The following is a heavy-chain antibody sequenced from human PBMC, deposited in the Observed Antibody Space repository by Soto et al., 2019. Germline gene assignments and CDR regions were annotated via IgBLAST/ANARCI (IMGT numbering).Heavy chain of an antibody. Sequence: QVQLVESGGGVVQPGRSLRLSCAASGFTFSSYGMHWVRQAPCKGLEWVAVISYDGSNKYYADSVKGRFTISRDNSKNTLYLQMNSLRAEDTAVYYCANWDSGWYLSWYFDLWGRGTLVTVSS. D-gene: IGHD6-19*01. CDR3: ANWDSGWYLSWYFDL. V-gene: IGHV3-30*18. J-gene: IGHJ2*01. CDR2: ISYDGSNK. CDR1: GFTFSSYG.